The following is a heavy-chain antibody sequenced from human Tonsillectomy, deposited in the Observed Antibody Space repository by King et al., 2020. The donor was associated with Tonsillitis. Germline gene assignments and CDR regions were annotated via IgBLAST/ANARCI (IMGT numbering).Heavy chain of an antibody. CDR2: IYYSGST. D-gene: IGHD3-22*01. V-gene: IGHV4-31*03. CDR1: GGSISSGGYY. Sequence: LQLQESGPGLVKPSQTLSLTCTVSGGSISSGGYYWSWIRQHPGKGLEWIGYIYYSGSTYYNPSLKSRVTISVDTSKNQFSLKLSSVTAADTAVYYCAGVAMIVVVLDYWGQGTLVTVSS. J-gene: IGHJ4*02. CDR3: AGVAMIVVVLDY.